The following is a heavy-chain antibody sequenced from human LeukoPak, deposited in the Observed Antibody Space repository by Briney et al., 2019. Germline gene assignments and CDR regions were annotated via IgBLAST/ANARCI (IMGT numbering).Heavy chain of an antibody. Sequence: GASVKVSCKASGYTFTGYYMHWVRQAPGQGLEWMGWINPNSGGTNYAQKFQGRVTMTRDTSISTAYMELSRLRSDDTAVYYCARERRRTVAAAGTNWFDPWGQGPWSPSPQ. J-gene: IGHJ5*02. CDR2: INPNSGGT. D-gene: IGHD6-13*01. CDR3: ARERRRTVAAAGTNWFDP. CDR1: GYTFTGYY. V-gene: IGHV1-2*02.